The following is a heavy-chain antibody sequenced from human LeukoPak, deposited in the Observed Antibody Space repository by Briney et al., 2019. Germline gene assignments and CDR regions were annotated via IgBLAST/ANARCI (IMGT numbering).Heavy chain of an antibody. D-gene: IGHD6-6*01. CDR3: ARVTPIAAYGY. CDR1: GFTFSSYE. CDR2: ISSSGSTI. J-gene: IGHJ4*02. V-gene: IGHV3-48*03. Sequence: GGSLRLSCAASGFTFSSYEMNWVRQAPGKGVEWVSYISSSGSTIYYADSVKGRFTISRDNAKNSLYLQMSSLSAEDTAVYYCARVTPIAAYGYWGQGTLVTVSS.